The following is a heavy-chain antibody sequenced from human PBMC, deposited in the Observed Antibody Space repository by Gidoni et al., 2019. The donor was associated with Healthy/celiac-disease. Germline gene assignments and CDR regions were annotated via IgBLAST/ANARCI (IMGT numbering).Heavy chain of an antibody. J-gene: IGHJ4*02. V-gene: IGHV3-11*01. CDR3: ARDPSGSLRVYFDY. CDR2: ISSSGSTI. Sequence: QVQIVESGGGLVKPGGSLRLSWAASEFTFSDSYMSWILQAPGKGLEWVSYISSSGSTIYDADSVKGRFTISRDNAKNSLYLQMNSLSAEDTAVYYCARDPSGSLRVYFDYWGQGTLVTVSS. CDR1: EFTFSDSY. D-gene: IGHD1-26*01.